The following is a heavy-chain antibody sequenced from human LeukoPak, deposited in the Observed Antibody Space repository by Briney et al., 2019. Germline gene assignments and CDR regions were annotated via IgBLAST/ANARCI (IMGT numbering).Heavy chain of an antibody. CDR2: IFTIGIT. CDR3: AREAPMTSKGVDYFYQYMDV. J-gene: IGHJ6*03. D-gene: IGHD3-16*01. CDR1: GGSITSYL. V-gene: IGHV4-4*07. Sequence: LETLSLTCTFPGGSITSYLWNCIPAPLGEGLWWIVRIFTIGITNYNSSLKRRATISVDTTKHQSSLKLTSMTAADTAVYYCAREAPMTSKGVDYFYQYMDVWGKGSTVTIS.